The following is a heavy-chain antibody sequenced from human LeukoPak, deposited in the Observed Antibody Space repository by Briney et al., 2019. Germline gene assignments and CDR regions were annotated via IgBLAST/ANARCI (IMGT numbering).Heavy chain of an antibody. V-gene: IGHV4-61*02. J-gene: IGHJ4*02. Sequence: SQTLSLTCTVSGGSISSGSYYWSWIRQPAGKGLEWIGRIYTSGSTNYNPSLKSRVTISVDTSKNQFSLKLSSVTAADTAVYYCARGRSGYSYGLWGQGTLVTVSS. CDR1: GGSISSGSYY. CDR2: IYTSGST. CDR3: ARGRSGYSYGL. D-gene: IGHD5-18*01.